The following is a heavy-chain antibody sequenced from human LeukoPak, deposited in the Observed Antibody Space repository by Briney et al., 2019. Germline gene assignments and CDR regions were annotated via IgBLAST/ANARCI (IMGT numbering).Heavy chain of an antibody. CDR1: GFTVSSNY. CDR3: ARDSSGYSGFDG. CDR2: IYSGGST. D-gene: IGHD3-22*01. Sequence: PGGSLRLSCAASGFTVSSNYMSWVRQAPGKGLEWVSVIYSGGSTYYADSVKGRFTISRDNSKNTLYLQMNSVRAEDTAVYYCARDSSGYSGFDGWGQGTLVTVSS. V-gene: IGHV3-66*01. J-gene: IGHJ4*02.